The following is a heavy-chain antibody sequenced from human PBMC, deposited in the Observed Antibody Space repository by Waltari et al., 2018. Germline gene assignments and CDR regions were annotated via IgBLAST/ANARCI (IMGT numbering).Heavy chain of an antibody. Sequence: EVQLVASGGGLVKPGGSVRLSCAASGFPFSIDNMNWVRQAPGKGLEWVSSISASSTYIYYADSMKGRFTISRDNAKNSLYLQMNSLRAEDTAVYYCASGYSSSSLDYWGQGTLVTVSS. CDR3: ASGYSSSSLDY. J-gene: IGHJ4*02. CDR1: GFPFSIDN. D-gene: IGHD6-6*01. V-gene: IGHV3-21*01. CDR2: ISASSTYI.